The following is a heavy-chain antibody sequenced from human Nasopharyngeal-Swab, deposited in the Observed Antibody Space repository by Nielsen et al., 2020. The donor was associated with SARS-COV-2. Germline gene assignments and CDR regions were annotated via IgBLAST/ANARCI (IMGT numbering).Heavy chain of an antibody. J-gene: IGHJ5*02. CDR2: VNLDGSEK. CDR1: GFPFSSYW. V-gene: IGHV3-7*05. D-gene: IGHD6-13*01. Sequence: GESLKISCAASGFPFSSYWLSWVRQVPGKGLEWVANVNLDGSEKYYVDSVKGRFTISRDNAKKSLYLQRNTLRAEETAVYYCARDQWQQLVAWGQGTLVTVSS. CDR3: ARDQWQQLVA.